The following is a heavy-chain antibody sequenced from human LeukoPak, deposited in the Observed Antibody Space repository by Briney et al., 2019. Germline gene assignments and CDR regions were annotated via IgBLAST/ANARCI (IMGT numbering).Heavy chain of an antibody. V-gene: IGHV3-23*01. CDR1: GFTFSNYA. CDR3: AKDRFLGTLADSFDF. Sequence: GGSLRLSCAASGFTFSNYAMSWVRQAPGKGLEWVSVITDTDTYYADSVKGRFTISRDDSENTLCLQMNSLRADDTAVYYCAKDRFLGTLADSFDFWGQGTLVTVSS. J-gene: IGHJ4*02. CDR2: ITDTDT. D-gene: IGHD3-3*01.